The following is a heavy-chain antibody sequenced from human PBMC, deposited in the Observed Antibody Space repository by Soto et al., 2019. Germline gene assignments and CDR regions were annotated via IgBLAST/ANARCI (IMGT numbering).Heavy chain of an antibody. D-gene: IGHD4-17*01. CDR2: IHSTRSP. V-gene: IGHV4-4*07. CDR3: ARSPAYGDYANLDT. Sequence: ETLSLTCTVSGDSVSKYYWNWIRQPAGKGLEWIGRIHSTRSPDYNPSLKSRVTLSVDTSKNQFSLKLSLTSVTAADTAVYYCARSPAYGDYANLDTWGQGTLVTVSS. CDR1: GDSVSKYY. J-gene: IGHJ5*02.